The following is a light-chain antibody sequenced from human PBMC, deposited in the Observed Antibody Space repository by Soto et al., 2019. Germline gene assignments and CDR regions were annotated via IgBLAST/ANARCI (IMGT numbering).Light chain of an antibody. J-gene: IGLJ1*01. V-gene: IGLV2-14*03. Sequence: SVLAQPASVSGSPGQSITISCTGTRSDIGHYDYVSWYQQHPGKAPKLMIYHVTYRPSGVSNRYSGSKSGNSASLTISGLQADDEADYYCCSLTTSHTYVFGSGTKVTVL. CDR3: CSLTTSHTYV. CDR1: RSDIGHYDY. CDR2: HVT.